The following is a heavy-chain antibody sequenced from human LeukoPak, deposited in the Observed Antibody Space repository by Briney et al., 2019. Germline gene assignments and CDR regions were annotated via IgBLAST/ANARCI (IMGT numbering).Heavy chain of an antibody. CDR3: VKSAGKDGYRDVFDI. CDR2: ITKSGDQT. CDR1: GITFSNSA. V-gene: IGHV3-23*01. Sequence: PGGSLRLSCVPSGITFSNSAVSWVRQAPGKGLEWVSTITKSGDQTHYADSVRGLFTISRDIFKNTLYLQMNSLRAEDTAVYHCVKSAGKDGYRDVFDIWGQGTVVTVSS. J-gene: IGHJ3*02. D-gene: IGHD5-24*01.